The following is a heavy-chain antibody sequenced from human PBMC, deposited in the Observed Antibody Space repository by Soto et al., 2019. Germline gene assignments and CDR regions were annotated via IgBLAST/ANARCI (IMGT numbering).Heavy chain of an antibody. J-gene: IGHJ4*02. D-gene: IGHD3-10*01. V-gene: IGHV3-30*18. CDR1: GFTFSSYG. CDR3: AKELYGSGSYYPSYYFDY. CDR2: ISYDGSNK. Sequence: QVQLVESGGGVVQPGRSLRLSCAASGFTFSSYGMHWVRQAPGKGLEWVAVISYDGSNKYYADSVKGRFTISRDNSKNTLYLQMNSLRAEDTAVYYCAKELYGSGSYYPSYYFDYWGQGTLVTVYS.